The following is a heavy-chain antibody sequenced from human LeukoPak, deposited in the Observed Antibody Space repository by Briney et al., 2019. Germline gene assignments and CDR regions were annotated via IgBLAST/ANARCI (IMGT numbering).Heavy chain of an antibody. CDR3: AAEVGTRDAFDI. Sequence: ASVKVSCKASGFTFTSSAVQWVRQARGQRLEWIGWIVVGSGNTNYAQKFQERVTITRDMSTSTAYMELSSLRSEDTAVYCCAAEVGTRDAFDIWGQGTMVTVSS. CDR1: GFTFTSSA. D-gene: IGHD1-26*01. V-gene: IGHV1-58*01. CDR2: IVVGSGNT. J-gene: IGHJ3*02.